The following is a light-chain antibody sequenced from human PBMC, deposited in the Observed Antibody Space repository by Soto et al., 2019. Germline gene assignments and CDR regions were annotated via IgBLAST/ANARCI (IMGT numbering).Light chain of an antibody. J-gene: IGKJ5*01. CDR3: QQRLSWPIT. CDR1: QSVSSNY. CDR2: DSS. Sequence: KHSAATVSVTKGEGAALSCRASQSVSSNYLAWYQQKPGQAPRLLIFDSSNRATGIPARFSGSGYGTDFTLSISSLEPEDFAVYYCQQRLSWPITFCQRARLAI. V-gene: IGKV3-11*01.